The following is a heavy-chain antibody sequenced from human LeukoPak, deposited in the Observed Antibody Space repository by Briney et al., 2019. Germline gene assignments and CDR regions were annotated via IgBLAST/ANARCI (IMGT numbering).Heavy chain of an antibody. CDR2: IWYDGSNK. CDR1: TFTFSSYG. CDR3: ARDRRSSGWIDY. J-gene: IGHJ4*02. V-gene: IGHV3-33*08. D-gene: IGHD6-19*01. Sequence: GGSLRLSCAASTFTFSSYGMHWVRQAPGKGLEWVAVIWYDGSNKYYADSVKGRFTISRDNSKNTLYLQMNSLRAEDTAVYYCARDRRSSGWIDYWGQGTLVTVSS.